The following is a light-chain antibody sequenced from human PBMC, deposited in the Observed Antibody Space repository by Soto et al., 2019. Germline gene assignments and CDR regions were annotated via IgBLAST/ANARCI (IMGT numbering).Light chain of an antibody. CDR2: GAS. V-gene: IGKV3-15*01. CDR1: QSVNSN. Sequence: EIVMTQSPATLSVSPGERATLSCRASQSVNSNLAWYQQKPGQAPRLLIYGASARATGFPARFSGSGSGTEFTLTISSLQSEDSAVYYCQQYASAPFSLGPGTKVDIK. J-gene: IGKJ3*01. CDR3: QQYASAPFS.